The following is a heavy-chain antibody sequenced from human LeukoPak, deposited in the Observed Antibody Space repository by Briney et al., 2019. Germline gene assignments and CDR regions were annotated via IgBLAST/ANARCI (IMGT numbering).Heavy chain of an antibody. CDR1: GGSISSYY. CDR3: AVLEAAAGYYFDY. D-gene: IGHD6-13*01. J-gene: IGHJ4*02. CDR2: IYYSGST. V-gene: IGHV4-59*08. Sequence: SETLSLTCTVSGGSISSYYWSWIRQPPGKGLEWIGYIYYSGSTNYNPSLKSRVTISVDTSKNQFSLKLSSVTAADTAVYYCAVLEAAAGYYFDYWGQGTLVIVSS.